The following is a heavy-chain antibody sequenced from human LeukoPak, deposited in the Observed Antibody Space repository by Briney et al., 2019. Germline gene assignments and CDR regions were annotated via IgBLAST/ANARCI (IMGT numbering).Heavy chain of an antibody. CDR3: VRESDCGGNCYDS. V-gene: IGHV1-2*02. J-gene: IGHJ4*02. CDR2: IYPNSGDT. CDR1: GYTFTAYY. D-gene: IGHD2-21*02. Sequence: ASVKVSCKASGYTFTAYYLYWVRQAPGQGLEWMGWIYPNSGDTNYAQKFQGRVTMTRDTSITTAYMELSRLTSDDTAVYYCVRESDCGGNCYDSWGQGTLVTVSS.